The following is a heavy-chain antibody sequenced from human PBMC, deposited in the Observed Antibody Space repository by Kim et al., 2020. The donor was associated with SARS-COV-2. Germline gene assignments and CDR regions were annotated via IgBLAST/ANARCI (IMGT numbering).Heavy chain of an antibody. CDR2: MNPNSGNT. CDR3: ARGPYCTSITCPYYFDY. Sequence: ASVKVSCKASGYTFTSYDINWVRQATGQGLEWLGWMNPNSGNTGYTQKFQGRVTMTRNTSISTAYMELSSLRSEDTALYYCARGPYCTSITCPYYFDYWGQGTLVTVSS. CDR1: GYTFTSYD. D-gene: IGHD2-2*01. J-gene: IGHJ4*02. V-gene: IGHV1-8*01.